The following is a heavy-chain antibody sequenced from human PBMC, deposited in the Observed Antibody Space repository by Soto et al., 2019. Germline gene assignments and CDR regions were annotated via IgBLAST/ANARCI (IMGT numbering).Heavy chain of an antibody. D-gene: IGHD3-22*01. J-gene: IGHJ4*02. CDR3: ARQIYDSDTGPNFQYYFDS. V-gene: IGHV5-10-1*01. CDR2: IDPSDSQT. Sequence: GESLKVSCKGSGYSFAGYWITWVRQKPGKGLEWMGRIDPSDSQTYYSPSFRGHVTISVTKSITTVFLQWSSLRASDTAMYYCARQIYDSDTGPNFQYYFDSWGQGTPVTVSS. CDR1: GYSFAGYW.